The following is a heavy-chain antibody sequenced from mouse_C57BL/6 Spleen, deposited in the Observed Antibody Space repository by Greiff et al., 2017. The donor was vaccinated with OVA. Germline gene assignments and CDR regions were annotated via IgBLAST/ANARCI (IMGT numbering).Heavy chain of an antibody. D-gene: IGHD1-1*01. CDR2: IYPRDGST. Sequence: VQLQQSGPELVKPGASVKLSCKASGYTFTSYDINWVKQRPGQGLEWIGWIYPRDGSTKYNEKFKGKATLTVDTSSSTAYMELHSLTSADSAVYFCARFPQDYYGSSPLAMDYWGQGTSVTVSS. CDR3: ARFPQDYYGSSPLAMDY. J-gene: IGHJ4*01. CDR1: GYTFTSYD. V-gene: IGHV1-85*01.